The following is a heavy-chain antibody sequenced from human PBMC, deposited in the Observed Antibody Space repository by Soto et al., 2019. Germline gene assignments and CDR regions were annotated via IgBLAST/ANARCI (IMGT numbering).Heavy chain of an antibody. D-gene: IGHD2-2*01. CDR3: ARQGVVPPYYYYYGMDV. J-gene: IGHJ6*02. V-gene: IGHV5-51*01. CDR2: IYPGDSDT. CDR1: GYSFTSYW. Sequence: GEPLKISCKGSGYSFTSYWIGWVRQMPGKGLEWMGIIYPGDSDTRYSPSFQGQVTISADKSISTAYLQWSSLKASDTAMYYCARQGVVPPYYYYYGMDVWGQGTTVTVSS.